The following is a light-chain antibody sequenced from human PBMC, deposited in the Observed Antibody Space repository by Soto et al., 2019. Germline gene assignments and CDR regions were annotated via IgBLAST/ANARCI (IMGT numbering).Light chain of an antibody. CDR2: AAS. Sequence: DIQMTQSPSSLSASVGDRFTITFLASQSITTYLHWYQQKPGKAPKLLIYAASSFQSGVPSRFSGSGSGTDFTLTISSLQPEDFATYYCQQSYSSPLTFGGGTKVDIK. J-gene: IGKJ4*01. V-gene: IGKV1-39*01. CDR3: QQSYSSPLT. CDR1: QSITTY.